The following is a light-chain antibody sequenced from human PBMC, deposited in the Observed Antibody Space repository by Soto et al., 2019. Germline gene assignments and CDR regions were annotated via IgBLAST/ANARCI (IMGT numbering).Light chain of an antibody. CDR2: DAS. CDR3: QQYHTYSSIT. J-gene: IGKJ5*01. CDR1: QSISTW. V-gene: IGKV1-5*01. Sequence: DIQMTQSPSTLSASVGDRVTVTCRASQSISTWLGWYQQKPGKAPTLLIYDASSLKSGVPSRFSGSGSGTDFTLTISSLQPDDFATYYCQQYHTYSSITFGQGTRLEIK.